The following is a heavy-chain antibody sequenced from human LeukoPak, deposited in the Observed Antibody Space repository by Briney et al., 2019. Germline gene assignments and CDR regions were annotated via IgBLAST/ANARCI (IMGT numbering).Heavy chain of an antibody. CDR1: GYTLTELS. D-gene: IGHD3-22*01. CDR3: ATVHYYDSSGYSTQGDY. V-gene: IGHV1-24*01. J-gene: IGHJ4*02. Sequence: ASVKVSCKVSGYTLTELSMHWVRQAPGKGLEWMGGFDPEDGETIYAQKFQGRVTMTEDTSTDTAYMELSSLRSEDTAVYYCATVHYYDSSGYSTQGDYWGQGTLVTVSS. CDR2: FDPEDGET.